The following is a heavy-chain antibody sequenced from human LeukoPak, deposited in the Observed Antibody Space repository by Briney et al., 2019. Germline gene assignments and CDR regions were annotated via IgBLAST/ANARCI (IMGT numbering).Heavy chain of an antibody. Sequence: GGSLRLSCAAYGFTFSSYGMHWVRQAPGKGLEWVAVISYDGSNKYYADSVKGRFTISRDNSKNTLYLQMNSLRAEDTAVYYCAKDLSSYALYYFDYWGQGTLVTVSS. CDR3: AKDLSSYALYYFDY. J-gene: IGHJ4*02. CDR1: GFTFSSYG. D-gene: IGHD2-2*01. CDR2: ISYDGSNK. V-gene: IGHV3-30*18.